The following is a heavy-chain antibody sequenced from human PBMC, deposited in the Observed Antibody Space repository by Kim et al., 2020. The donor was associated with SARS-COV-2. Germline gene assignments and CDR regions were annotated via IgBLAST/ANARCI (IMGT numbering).Heavy chain of an antibody. CDR1: GYTFTSYY. CDR3: AREHYDILTGYYNVGVDYFDY. J-gene: IGHJ4*02. CDR2: INPSGGST. V-gene: IGHV1-46*01. Sequence: ASVKVSCKASGYTFTSYYMHWVRQAPGQGLEWMGIINPSGGSTSYAQKFQGRVTMTRDTSTSTVYMELSSLRSEDTAMYYCAREHYDILTGYYNVGVDYFDYWGQGTLVTVSS. D-gene: IGHD3-9*01.